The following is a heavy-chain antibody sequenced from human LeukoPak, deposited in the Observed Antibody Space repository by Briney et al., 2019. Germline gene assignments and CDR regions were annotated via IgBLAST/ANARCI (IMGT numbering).Heavy chain of an antibody. Sequence: SETLSLTCIVSGYSISSDYFWGLVRQPPGKGLEWIGSIFHSGSVYYNPSLKSRVTISVDTSKNQFSLKLSSVTAADTAVYYCARHGVKYFDWSNWFDPWGQGTLVTVSS. CDR2: IFHSGSV. D-gene: IGHD3-9*01. J-gene: IGHJ5*02. CDR1: GYSISSDYF. V-gene: IGHV4-38-2*02. CDR3: ARHGVKYFDWSNWFDP.